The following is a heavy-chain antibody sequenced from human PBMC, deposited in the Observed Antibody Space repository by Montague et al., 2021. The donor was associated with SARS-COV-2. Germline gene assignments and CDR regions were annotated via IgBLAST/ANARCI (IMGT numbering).Heavy chain of an antibody. CDR2: IYYSGST. D-gene: IGHD3-9*01. J-gene: IGHJ2*01. V-gene: IGHV4-39*01. CDR1: GGSISSSSYY. CDR3: ARHVYDILTGYYTYWYFDL. Sequence: SETLSLTCTVSGGSISSSSYYWGWIRQPPGKGLEWIGSIYYSGSTYHNPSLKSRVTISVDTSKNQFSLKLSSVTAADTAVYYCARHVYDILTGYYTYWYFDLWGRGTLVTVSS.